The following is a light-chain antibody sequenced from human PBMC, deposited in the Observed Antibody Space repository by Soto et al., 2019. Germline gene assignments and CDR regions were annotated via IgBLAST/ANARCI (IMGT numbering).Light chain of an antibody. J-gene: IGLJ2*01. V-gene: IGLV2-23*03. CDR3: CSYAGSSTFV. CDR2: EGS. Sequence: QSALTQPASVSGSPGQSITISCTGTSSDVGSYNLVSWYQQHPGKAPKLMIYEGSKRPSGVSNRFSGSKSGNTASLTISWLQAEDEADNYCCSYAGSSTFVFGGGTKLTVL. CDR1: SSDVGSYNL.